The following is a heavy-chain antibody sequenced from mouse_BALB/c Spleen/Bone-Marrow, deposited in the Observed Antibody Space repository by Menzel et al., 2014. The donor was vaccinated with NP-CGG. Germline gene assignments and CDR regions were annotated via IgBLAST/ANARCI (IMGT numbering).Heavy chain of an antibody. CDR1: GFTFSDIY. J-gene: IGHJ2*01. D-gene: IGHD1-1*02. V-gene: IGHV7-1*02. CDR2: SRSKPNDYTT. Sequence: EVQLVESGGGLVQPGGSLRLSCATSGFTFSDIYMEWVRQPPGKRLEWIATSRSKPNDYTTEYSASVKGRFIVSRDTSQSILYLQMYALRPEDTAIYYCARDGGYGRDNWGQGTTLTVSS. CDR3: ARDGGYGRDN.